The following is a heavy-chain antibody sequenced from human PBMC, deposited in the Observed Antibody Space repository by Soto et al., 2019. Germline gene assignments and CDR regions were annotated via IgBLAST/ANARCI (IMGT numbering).Heavy chain of an antibody. J-gene: IGHJ4*02. CDR1: GGSFSGYY. Sequence: SETLSLTCAVYGGSFSGYYWSWIRQPPGEGLEWIGEINHSGSTNYNPSLKSRVTISVDTSKNQFSLKLSSVTAADTAVYYCARASGIAVAGVIYYFDYWGQGTLVTVSS. V-gene: IGHV4-34*01. CDR3: ARASGIAVAGVIYYFDY. D-gene: IGHD6-19*01. CDR2: INHSGST.